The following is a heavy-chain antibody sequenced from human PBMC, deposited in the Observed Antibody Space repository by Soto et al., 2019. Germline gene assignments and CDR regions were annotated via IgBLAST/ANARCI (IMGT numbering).Heavy chain of an antibody. Sequence: SETRSLTCTVSGVSISSKNFYWGWIRQSPGKGLVWIGTLYSGSTFSRLSLKNRVTISVDASKNQVSLKLRSVAAADTAIYYCATTRGIAVGGSFDYWGQGIQVTVSS. CDR2: LYSGST. CDR1: GVSISSKNFY. J-gene: IGHJ4*02. CDR3: ATTRGIAVGGSFDY. D-gene: IGHD6-19*01. V-gene: IGHV4-39*01.